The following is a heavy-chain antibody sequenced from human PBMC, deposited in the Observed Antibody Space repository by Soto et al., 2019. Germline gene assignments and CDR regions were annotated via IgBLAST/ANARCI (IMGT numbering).Heavy chain of an antibody. Sequence: HPGGSLRLSCAASGFTFSSYGMHWVRQAPGKGLEWVAVIWYDGSNKYYADSVKGRFTISRDNSKNTLYLQMNSLRAEDTAVYYCARELRLEDKIYSSSSYDAFDIWGQGTMVTVSS. J-gene: IGHJ3*02. CDR3: ARELRLEDKIYSSSSYDAFDI. V-gene: IGHV3-33*01. D-gene: IGHD6-6*01. CDR2: IWYDGSNK. CDR1: GFTFSSYG.